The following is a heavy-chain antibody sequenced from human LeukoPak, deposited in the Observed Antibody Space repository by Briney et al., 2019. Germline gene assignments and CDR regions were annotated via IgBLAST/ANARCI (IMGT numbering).Heavy chain of an antibody. CDR2: ISANAVST. CDR3: ASMPSTEIYYFYYVDV. CDR1: RFTFSSYT. V-gene: IGHV3-23*01. Sequence: GGSLRLSCADSRFTFSSYTMNWVRQAPGKGLEWVSGISANAVSTYYADSVKGRFTISRDNSKNTPYLHMDRLGTEDTAVYYCASMPSTEIYYFYYVDVWGKGTTVTVSS. J-gene: IGHJ6*03. D-gene: IGHD2-2*01.